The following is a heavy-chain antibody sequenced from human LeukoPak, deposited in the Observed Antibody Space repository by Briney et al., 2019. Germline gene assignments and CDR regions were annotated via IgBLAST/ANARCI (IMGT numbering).Heavy chain of an antibody. Sequence: GGSLRLSCVGSGFSFSSYSINWVRQAPGKGLDWVSYISSRSGTIDYADSVKGQFTISRDNAKNSLYLQMNSLRAEDTAVYYCARDRGIAAAGTLLYYYYGMDVWGQGTTVTVSS. CDR3: ARDRGIAAAGTLLYYYYGMDV. CDR1: GFSFSSYS. V-gene: IGHV3-48*04. J-gene: IGHJ6*02. CDR2: ISSRSGTI. D-gene: IGHD6-13*01.